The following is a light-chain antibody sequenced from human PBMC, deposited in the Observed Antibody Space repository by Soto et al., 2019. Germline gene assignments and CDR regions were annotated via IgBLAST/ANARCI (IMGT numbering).Light chain of an antibody. CDR2: GAS. CDR3: QQYGTSVT. J-gene: IGKJ3*01. V-gene: IGKV3-20*01. Sequence: EVVLTLPPATLSLSHGERATLSCRASQSVIRYLAWYQQRPGQAPRLLIYGASNRVTGIPDRFSGSGSGTEFTLTISRLESEDFAVYYCQQYGTSVTFGPGTKVAIK. CDR1: QSVIRY.